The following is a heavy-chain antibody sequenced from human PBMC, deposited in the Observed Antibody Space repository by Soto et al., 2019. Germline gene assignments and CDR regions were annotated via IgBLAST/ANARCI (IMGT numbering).Heavy chain of an antibody. V-gene: IGHV3-23*01. J-gene: IGHJ3*02. CDR3: AKDYLSGGWLRGAFDI. CDR2: ISGSGGST. CDR1: GFTFSSYA. D-gene: IGHD5-12*01. Sequence: GGSLRLSCAASGFTFSSYAMSWVRQAPGKGLEWVSAISGSGGSTYYADSVKGRFTISRDNSKNTLYLQMNSLRAEDTAVYYCAKDYLSGGWLRGAFDIWGQGTMVTVSS.